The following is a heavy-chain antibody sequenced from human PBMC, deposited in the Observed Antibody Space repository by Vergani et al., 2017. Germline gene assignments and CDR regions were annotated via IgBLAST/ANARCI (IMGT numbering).Heavy chain of an antibody. Sequence: EVQLVESGGGIVKPGGSLRLSCVASGFSFRNAWMNWVRRTPGKGLMWVARIDEYGNRATYGDFETGRFTISRDNAKNTVFLQMNNLRADDAGVYYCVRTEYCTGIACNTRFDSWGQGALVTVSS. CDR2: IDEYGNRA. CDR3: VRTEYCTGIACNTRFDS. J-gene: IGHJ5*01. D-gene: IGHD2-8*02. CDR1: GFSFRNAW. V-gene: IGHV3-74*02.